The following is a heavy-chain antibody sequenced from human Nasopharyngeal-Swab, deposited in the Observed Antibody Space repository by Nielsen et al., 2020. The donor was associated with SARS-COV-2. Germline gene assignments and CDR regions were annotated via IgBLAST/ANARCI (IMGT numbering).Heavy chain of an antibody. Sequence: SETLSLTCTVSGGSISSGGYFWSWIRQHPEKGLEWIGYIHYTGNTYYNPSLESRLTISLDTSQNQFSLRLSSVTAADTAVYYCAREVIEQAVSDAFDFWGQGTMVTVSS. CDR1: GGSISSGGYF. CDR3: AREVIEQAVSDAFDF. V-gene: IGHV4-31*03. J-gene: IGHJ3*01. CDR2: IHYTGNT. D-gene: IGHD3-16*02.